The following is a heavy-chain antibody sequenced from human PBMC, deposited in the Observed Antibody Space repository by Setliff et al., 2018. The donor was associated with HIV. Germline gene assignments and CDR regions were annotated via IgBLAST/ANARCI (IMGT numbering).Heavy chain of an antibody. J-gene: IGHJ1*01. CDR1: GFTFSSYV. Sequence: PGGSLRLSCTASGFTFSSYVMHWVRQAPGKGLEWVAVISYDGSNKYYADSVKGRFTISSDNSKNTLYLQMNSLRAEDTAVYYCARVREKWLTPGDFQHWGQGTLVTVSS. D-gene: IGHD5-12*01. CDR3: ARVREKWLTPGDFQH. CDR2: ISYDGSNK. V-gene: IGHV3-30*01.